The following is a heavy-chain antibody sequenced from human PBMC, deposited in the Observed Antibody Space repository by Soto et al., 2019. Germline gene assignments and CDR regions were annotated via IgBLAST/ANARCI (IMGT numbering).Heavy chain of an antibody. J-gene: IGHJ6*02. CDR1: GGSISSSNW. CDR2: IYHSGST. CDR3: ASQLGMTGNYYYGMDV. D-gene: IGHD6-6*01. V-gene: IGHV4-4*02. Sequence: QVQLQESGPGLVKPSGTLSLTCAVSGGSISSSNWWSWVRQPPGKGLEWIGEIYHSGSTNYNPSLQSRVTISVDKSKNQFSLKLSSVPAADTAVYYCASQLGMTGNYYYGMDVWGQGTTVTVSS.